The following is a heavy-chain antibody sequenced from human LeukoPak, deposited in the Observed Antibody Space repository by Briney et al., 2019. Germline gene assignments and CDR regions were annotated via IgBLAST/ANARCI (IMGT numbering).Heavy chain of an antibody. V-gene: IGHV3-11*05. J-gene: IGHJ4*02. CDR3: VRDAMCSGGSCYPDY. CDR2: ISGVDSYT. D-gene: IGHD2-15*01. CDR1: GFTFSDYY. Sequence: GGSLRLSCAASGFTFSDYYMSWVRQAPGKGLEWVSFISGVDSYTRYADSVKGRFTISRDNARNSLSLQMNSLRAEDTAVYYCVRDAMCSGGSCYPDYWGQGILVTVSS.